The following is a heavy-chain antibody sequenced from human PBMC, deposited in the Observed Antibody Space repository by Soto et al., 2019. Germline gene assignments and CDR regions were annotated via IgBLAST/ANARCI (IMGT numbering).Heavy chain of an antibody. J-gene: IGHJ6*02. CDR2: INPNSGGT. D-gene: IGHD6-19*01. CDR3: ATGTLMTVAHRVYGLDV. CDR1: GYTFTAYY. Sequence: QVQLVQSGAEVKKPGASVKVSCTASGYTFTAYYIHWVRQAPGQGLEWMGWINPNSGGTNYAQKFDGRVTMTRDTSVSTAYMELSSLTSDDTVMYYCATGTLMTVAHRVYGLDVWGQGTTVTVSS. V-gene: IGHV1-2*02.